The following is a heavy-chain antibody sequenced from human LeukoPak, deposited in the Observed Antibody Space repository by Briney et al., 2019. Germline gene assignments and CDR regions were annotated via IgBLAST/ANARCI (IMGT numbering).Heavy chain of an antibody. V-gene: IGHV3-21*01. CDR3: PRGGSTISDY. D-gene: IGHD5-24*01. CDR1: GFTFSSYS. J-gene: IGHJ4*02. Sequence: PGGSLRLSCAASGFTFSSYSMNWVRQAPGKGLEWVSSISSNSSYRYYADSVKVRFTISRDNAKNSLYLQMNSLRAEDTAVYYCPRGGSTISDYWGQGTLVTVSS. CDR2: ISSNSSYR.